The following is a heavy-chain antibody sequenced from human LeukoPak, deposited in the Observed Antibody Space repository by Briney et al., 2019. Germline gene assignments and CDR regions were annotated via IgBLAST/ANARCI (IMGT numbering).Heavy chain of an antibody. CDR2: ISYDGSNK. Sequence: SCKASGGTFTNYGMHWVRQAPGKGLEWVAVISYDGSNKYYAGSVKGRFTISRDTSKNTLHLQMDSLRAEDTAVYYCAKDLYSSGYYYTPPDYWGQGTLVTVSS. CDR3: AKDLYSSGYYYTPPDY. J-gene: IGHJ4*02. V-gene: IGHV3-30*18. CDR1: GGTFTNYG. D-gene: IGHD3-22*01.